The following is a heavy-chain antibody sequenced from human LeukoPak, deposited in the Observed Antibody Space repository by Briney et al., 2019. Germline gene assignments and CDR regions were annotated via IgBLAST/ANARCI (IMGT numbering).Heavy chain of an antibody. J-gene: IGHJ6*03. CDR2: IYTSGST. CDR3: ARLNYYDSSGYPTYYYYYYMDV. Sequence: PSQTLSLTCTVSGGSISSGSYYWSWIRQPAGKGLEWIGRIYTSGSTNYNPSLKSRVTISVDTSKNQFSLKLSSVTAADTAVYYCARLNYYDSSGYPTYYYYYYMDVWGKGTTVTVSS. CDR1: GGSISSGSYY. V-gene: IGHV4-61*02. D-gene: IGHD3-22*01.